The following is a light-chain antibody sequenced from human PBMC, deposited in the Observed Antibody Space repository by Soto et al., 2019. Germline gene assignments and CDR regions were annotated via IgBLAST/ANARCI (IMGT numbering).Light chain of an antibody. J-gene: IGLJ1*01. CDR3: SSWRRGATYV. Sequence: QSALTQPASVSGSPGQSITISCAGTSSDVGAYNYVSWYQHHPGKAPKLMIYDVNNRPSGDSNRFSGSNSGNTASLSMSGRLAEAEADYYCSSWRRGATYVFGSGTKLTV. CDR2: DVN. V-gene: IGLV2-14*03. CDR1: SSDVGAYNY.